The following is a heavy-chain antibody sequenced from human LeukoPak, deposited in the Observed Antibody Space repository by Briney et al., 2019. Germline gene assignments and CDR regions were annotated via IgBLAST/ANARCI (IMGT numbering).Heavy chain of an antibody. J-gene: IGHJ3*01. CDR3: ARVLTTVVTPPH. Sequence: GGSPRLSCAASGFTFSGYSMNWVRQAPGKGLEWVSYISSSSSTIYYADSVKGRFTISRDNAKNSLYLQMNSLRDEDTAVYYCARVLTTVVTPPHWGQGTMVTVSS. CDR2: ISSSSSTI. CDR1: GFTFSGYS. V-gene: IGHV3-48*02. D-gene: IGHD4-23*01.